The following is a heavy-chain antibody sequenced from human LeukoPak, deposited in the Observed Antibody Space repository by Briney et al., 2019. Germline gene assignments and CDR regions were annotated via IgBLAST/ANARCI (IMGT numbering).Heavy chain of an antibody. Sequence: GGSLRLSCAASGFTFSSYWMSWVRQAPGKGLEWVANIKQDGSEKYYVDSVKGRFTISRDNAKNSLYLQMNSLRAEDTAVYYCARMLELGNNWFDPWGQGTLVTVSS. CDR3: ARMLELGNNWFDP. V-gene: IGHV3-7*01. J-gene: IGHJ5*02. CDR2: IKQDGSEK. CDR1: GFTFSSYW. D-gene: IGHD7-27*01.